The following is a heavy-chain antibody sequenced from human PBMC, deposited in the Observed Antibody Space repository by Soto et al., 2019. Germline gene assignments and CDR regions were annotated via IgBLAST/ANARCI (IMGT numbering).Heavy chain of an antibody. CDR3: ARENRDRETGLVPGAIDGMDV. D-gene: IGHD2-2*01. CDR1: GGTFSRYS. J-gene: IGHJ6*02. V-gene: IGHV1-69*08. CDR2: IIPIFGIA. Sequence: QVQLVQSGAEVKKPGSSVKVSCKASGGTFSRYSITWVRQAPGHGLEWIGRIIPIFGIASYAQKFQGRVTITANESTSTAYMELSSLRSDDTAVYYCARENRDRETGLVPGAIDGMDVWGQGPTVTVSS.